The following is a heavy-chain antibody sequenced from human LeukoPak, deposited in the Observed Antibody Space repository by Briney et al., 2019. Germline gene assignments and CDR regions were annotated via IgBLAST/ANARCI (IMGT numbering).Heavy chain of an antibody. CDR1: GGSVSSSGYS. D-gene: IGHD6-13*01. CDR3: ARVGSYSFDH. J-gene: IGHJ4*02. Sequence: SETLSLTCTVSGGSVSSSGYSWNWIRQPPGKTLEWIGYTYYSGRTNYNPSLKSRVTISLDASKNQFSLRLTSVTAADTAMYYCARVGSYSFDHWGQGTLVTVSA. CDR2: TYYSGRT. V-gene: IGHV4-61*08.